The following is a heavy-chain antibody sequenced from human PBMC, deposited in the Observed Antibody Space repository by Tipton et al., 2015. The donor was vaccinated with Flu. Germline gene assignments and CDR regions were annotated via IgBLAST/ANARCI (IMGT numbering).Heavy chain of an antibody. D-gene: IGHD6-6*01. CDR2: INHSGST. J-gene: IGHJ4*02. CDR3: ARGPRHKYTSFHPDY. Sequence: TLSLTCAVSGYSISSGYYWGWIRQPPGKGLEWIGEINHSGSTNYNPSFKSWGTLSVDTSKNQVSLTLTSVTAADTAVYYCARGPRHKYTSFHPDYWGQGTLVTVSS. V-gene: IGHV4-34*01. CDR1: GYSISSGYY.